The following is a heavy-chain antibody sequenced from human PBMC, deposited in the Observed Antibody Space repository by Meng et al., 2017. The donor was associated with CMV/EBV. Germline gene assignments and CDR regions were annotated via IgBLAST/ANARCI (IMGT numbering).Heavy chain of an antibody. J-gene: IGHJ5*02. CDR3: ARGYQLPGWFDP. D-gene: IGHD2-2*01. V-gene: IGHV4-59*01. Sequence: SETLSLTCTVSGGSISSYYWSWIRQPPGKGLEWIGYIYYSGSTNYNPPLKSRVTISVDTSKNQFSLKLSSVTAADTAVYYCARGYQLPGWFDPWGQGTLVTVSS. CDR1: GGSISSYY. CDR2: IYYSGST.